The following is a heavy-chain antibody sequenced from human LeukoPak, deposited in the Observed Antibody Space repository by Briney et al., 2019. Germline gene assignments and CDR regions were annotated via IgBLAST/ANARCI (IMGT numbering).Heavy chain of an antibody. CDR2: IYYTGNT. Sequence: SETLSLTCTVTGGSISSYYWTWIRQPPGKGLELIGYIYYTGNTNYNPSLKSRVTISVDTSKNHFSLKLSSVTAADTAVYYCARRSKAVAGLAFDIWGRGTMVTVSS. CDR3: ARRSKAVAGLAFDI. J-gene: IGHJ3*02. CDR1: GGSISSYY. V-gene: IGHV4-59*08. D-gene: IGHD6-19*01.